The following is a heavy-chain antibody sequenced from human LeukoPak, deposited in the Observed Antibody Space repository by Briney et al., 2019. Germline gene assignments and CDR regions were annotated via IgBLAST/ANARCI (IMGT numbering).Heavy chain of an antibody. CDR2: ISSSGSTI. D-gene: IGHD5-24*01. CDR3: AREGDGRYYYYMDV. Sequence: GGSLRLSCAASGFTFSSYEMNWVRQAPGKGLEWVSYISSSGSTIYYADSVKGRFTISRDNAKNSLYLQMNSLRAEDTAVYYCAREGDGRYYYYMDVWGKGTTVTISS. V-gene: IGHV3-48*03. CDR1: GFTFSSYE. J-gene: IGHJ6*03.